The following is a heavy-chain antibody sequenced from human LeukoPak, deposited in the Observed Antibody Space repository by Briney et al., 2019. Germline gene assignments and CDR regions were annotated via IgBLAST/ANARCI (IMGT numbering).Heavy chain of an antibody. V-gene: IGHV4-59*01. CDR2: IYYSGTT. CDR1: GGSIGDYF. D-gene: IGHD3-22*01. Sequence: SETLSLTCTVSGGSIGDYFWNWIRQPPGKGPEWIGYIYYSGTTNYNPSLKSRVTISVDTSKNQFSLRLNSVTAADTAVYYCARDFYDTSEYYLRGYFDLWGRGTLVTVSS. J-gene: IGHJ2*01. CDR3: ARDFYDTSEYYLRGYFDL.